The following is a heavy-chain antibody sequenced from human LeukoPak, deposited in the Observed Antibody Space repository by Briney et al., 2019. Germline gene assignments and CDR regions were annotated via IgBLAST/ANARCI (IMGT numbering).Heavy chain of an antibody. CDR3: ARGWGIPAPISWFDP. D-gene: IGHD2-2*01. CDR1: GGSFSSNI. Sequence: ASVKVSCKASGGSFSSNIIGWVRQAPGQGLEWMGGIVPIFGKTKYAQKFQGRVTITTDESSSTAYMELSSLRSDDTAIYYCARGWGIPAPISWFDPWGQGALVTVSS. J-gene: IGHJ5*02. CDR2: IVPIFGKT. V-gene: IGHV1-69*05.